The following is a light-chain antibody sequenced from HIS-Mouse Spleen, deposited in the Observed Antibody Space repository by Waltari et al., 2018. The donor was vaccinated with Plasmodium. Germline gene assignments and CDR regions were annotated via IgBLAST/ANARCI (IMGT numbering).Light chain of an antibody. CDR1: NIGRKS. CDR3: QVWDSSSDHPV. J-gene: IGLJ2*01. CDR2: DDS. Sequence: SYVLTQPPSVSVAPGQTARLTCGGNNIGRKSVPWYQQKPGQAPVLVVYDDSDRPSGIPERFSGSNSGNTATLTISRVEAGDEADYYCQVWDSSSDHPVFGGGTKLTVL. V-gene: IGLV3-21*02.